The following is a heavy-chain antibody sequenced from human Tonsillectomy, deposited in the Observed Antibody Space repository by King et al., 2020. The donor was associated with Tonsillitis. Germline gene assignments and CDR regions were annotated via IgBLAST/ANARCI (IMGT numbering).Heavy chain of an antibody. Sequence: QLQESGPGLVKPSETLSLTCTVSGDSINSSSYYWGWIRQPPGKGLEWIGSIYYSGSTYYNPSLKSRVTISLDTSKHQFSLKLTSVTAADTAVYYCARHHTMLVVVITPAYYFDYWGQGTLVTVSS. D-gene: IGHD3-22*01. CDR3: ARHHTMLVVVITPAYYFDY. J-gene: IGHJ4*02. V-gene: IGHV4-39*01. CDR2: IYYSGST. CDR1: GDSINSSSYY.